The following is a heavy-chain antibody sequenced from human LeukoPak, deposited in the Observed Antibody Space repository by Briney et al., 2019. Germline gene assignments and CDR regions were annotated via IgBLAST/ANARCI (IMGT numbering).Heavy chain of an antibody. V-gene: IGHV3-33*01. CDR3: ARQVEYSGYDYLDY. CDR1: GFNFSSYV. D-gene: IGHD5-12*01. Sequence: PGGSLRLSCAASGFNFSSYVMYWVRQAPGKGLEWVAVVWFDGSNKYYGDSVKGRFTISRDNSKNTLFLQMDSVRVEDTAVYYCARQVEYSGYDYLDYWGQGTLVTVSS. CDR2: VWFDGSNK. J-gene: IGHJ4*02.